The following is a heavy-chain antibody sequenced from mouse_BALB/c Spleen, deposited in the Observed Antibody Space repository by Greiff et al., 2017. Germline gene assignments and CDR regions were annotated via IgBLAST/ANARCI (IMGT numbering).Heavy chain of an antibody. Sequence: VQLKESGPGLVKPSQSLSLTCTVTGYSITSDYAWNWIRQFPGNKLEWMGYISYSGSTSYNPSLKSRISITRDTSKNQFFLQLNSVTTEDTATYYCARAPFITTVKRGAMDYWGQGTSVTVSS. CDR3: ARAPFITTVKRGAMDY. CDR2: ISYSGST. J-gene: IGHJ4*01. V-gene: IGHV3-2*02. CDR1: GYSITSDYA. D-gene: IGHD1-1*01.